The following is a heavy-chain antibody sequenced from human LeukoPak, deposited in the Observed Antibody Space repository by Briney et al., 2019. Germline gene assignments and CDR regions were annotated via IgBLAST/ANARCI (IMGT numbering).Heavy chain of an antibody. D-gene: IGHD3-3*01. CDR1: GFTLSSNY. CDR2: IFSGGTT. CDR3: ARGARSWEWCYFDY. Sequence: GGSLRLSSAASGFTLSSNYMSWVRQAPGKGLEWVSVIFSGGTTYYADSVKGRFTISRDNSKNTLYLQMNSLRAEDTAVYYCARGARSWEWCYFDYWGQGTLVTVSS. J-gene: IGHJ4*02. V-gene: IGHV3-53*01.